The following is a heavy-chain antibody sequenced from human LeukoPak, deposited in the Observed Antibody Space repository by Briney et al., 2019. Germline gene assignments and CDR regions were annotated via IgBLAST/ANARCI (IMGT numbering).Heavy chain of an antibody. Sequence: GASVKVSCKASGYTFTSYSISWVRQAPGQGLEWMGWISAYNGNTNYAQKLQGRVTMTTDTSTSTAYMELRSLRSDDTAVYYCARADAYDYVWGSYRYNPHWFDPWGQGTLVTVSS. CDR1: GYTFTSYS. D-gene: IGHD3-16*02. J-gene: IGHJ5*02. CDR3: ARADAYDYVWGSYRYNPHWFDP. V-gene: IGHV1-18*01. CDR2: ISAYNGNT.